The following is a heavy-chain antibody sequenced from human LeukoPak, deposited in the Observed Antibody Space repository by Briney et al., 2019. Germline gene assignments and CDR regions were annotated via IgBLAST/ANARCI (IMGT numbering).Heavy chain of an antibody. CDR2: INHSGST. CDR3: GRGATGY. D-gene: IGHD1-26*01. J-gene: IGHJ4*02. V-gene: IGHV4-34*01. CDR1: GGSFSGYY. Sequence: SETLSLTCAVYGGSFSGYYWSWIRQPPGKGLEWIGEINHSGSTNYNPSFKSRVTISVDTSKNQFSLKLSSVTAADTAVYYCGRGATGYWGQGTLVTVSS.